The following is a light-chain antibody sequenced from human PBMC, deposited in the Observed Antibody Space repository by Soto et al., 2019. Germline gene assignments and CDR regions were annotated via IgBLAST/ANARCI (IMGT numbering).Light chain of an antibody. CDR1: QPVSDK. CDR3: QQYFEWPPMT. J-gene: IGKJ1*01. CDR2: GAS. V-gene: IGKV3-15*01. Sequence: VVMTHSPANLSLCPRARSTLSFWPSQPVSDKLAWYQQKPGQAPRLLISGASTRAAGISDRFRGSGSGTEFTLTISSLRSEDSAIYYCQQYFEWPPMTFGQGTKV.